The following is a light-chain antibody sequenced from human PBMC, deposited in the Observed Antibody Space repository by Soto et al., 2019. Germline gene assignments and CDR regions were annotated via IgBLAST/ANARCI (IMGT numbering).Light chain of an antibody. V-gene: IGLV2-14*01. J-gene: IGLJ1*01. CDR3: RSYTSSSTLSYV. Sequence: QSALAQPASVSGSPGQSITISCTGTSSDVGGYNYVSWYQQHPGKDPKLMIYEVSNRPSGVSNRFSGSKSGNTASLTISGLQAEDEADYYCRSYTSSSTLSYVFGNGTKVTVL. CDR2: EVS. CDR1: SSDVGGYNY.